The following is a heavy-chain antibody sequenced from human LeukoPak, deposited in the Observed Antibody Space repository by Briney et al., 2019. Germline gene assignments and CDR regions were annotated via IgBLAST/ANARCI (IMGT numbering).Heavy chain of an antibody. J-gene: IGHJ4*02. Sequence: GGTLRLSCAASGFTFRNYGMNWVRQAPGKGLEWVSGISPSGGGAYYADSVKGRFTISRDDSKNTLSLQMNSLRVEDTAVYYCAREGGHGRSFDYWGQGTLVTVSS. D-gene: IGHD2-15*01. V-gene: IGHV3-23*01. CDR3: AREGGHGRSFDY. CDR1: GFTFRNYG. CDR2: ISPSGGGA.